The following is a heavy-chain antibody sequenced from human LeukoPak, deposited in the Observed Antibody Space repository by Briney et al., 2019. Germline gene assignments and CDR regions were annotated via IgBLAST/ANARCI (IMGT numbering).Heavy chain of an antibody. V-gene: IGHV3-7*01. J-gene: IGHJ6*04. CDR1: GFTFSNSW. Sequence: GGSLGLSCLASGFTFSNSWMTWVRQAPGRGLEWVANIKEDGSDKLYVDSVRGRFTISRDNAKNSVSLQMDGLRAEDTAVYHCVRESDVWSGPGIGRPLDVWGKGTTVTVSS. D-gene: IGHD3-3*01. CDR2: IKEDGSDK. CDR3: VRESDVWSGPGIGRPLDV.